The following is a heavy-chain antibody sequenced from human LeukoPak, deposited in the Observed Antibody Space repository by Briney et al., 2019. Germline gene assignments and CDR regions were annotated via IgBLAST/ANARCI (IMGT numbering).Heavy chain of an antibody. J-gene: IGHJ4*02. Sequence: PSETLSLTCTVSGYSISSGYYWGWIRQPPGKGLEWIGSIYHSGSTYYNPSLKSRVTISVDTSKNQFSLKLSSVTAADTAVYYCARDSTPQTEWLLYAGGPIDYWGQGTLVTVSS. CDR3: ARDSTPQTEWLLYAGGPIDY. V-gene: IGHV4-38-2*02. CDR1: GYSISSGYY. CDR2: IYHSGST. D-gene: IGHD3-3*01.